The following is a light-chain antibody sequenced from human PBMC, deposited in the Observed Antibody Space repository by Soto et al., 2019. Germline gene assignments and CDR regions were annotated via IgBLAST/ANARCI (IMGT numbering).Light chain of an antibody. J-gene: IGKJ4*01. CDR3: HQSGSSPLT. CDR2: GAS. CDR1: QSVSSSY. Sequence: EIVLTQSPGTLSLSPGERATLSCRASQSVSSSYLAWYQQKSGQAPRLLIYGASSRATGIPDRFSGSGSGTDFTLTISSLEPEDFAVYYCHQSGSSPLTFGGGTKVEIK. V-gene: IGKV3-20*01.